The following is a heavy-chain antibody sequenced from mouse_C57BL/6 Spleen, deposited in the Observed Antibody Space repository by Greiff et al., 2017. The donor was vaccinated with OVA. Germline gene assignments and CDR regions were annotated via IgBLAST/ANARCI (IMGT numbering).Heavy chain of an antibody. D-gene: IGHD1-1*01. J-gene: IGHJ1*03. Sequence: EVMLVESGGGLVKPGGSLKLSCAASGFTFSSYTMSWVRQTPEKRLEWVATISGGGGSTYYPDSVKGRFTISRDNAKNTLYLQRSSLRSEDTALYYCARHNYGSSKGYFDVWGTGTTVTVSS. CDR2: ISGGGGST. V-gene: IGHV5-9*01. CDR1: GFTFSSYT. CDR3: ARHNYGSSKGYFDV.